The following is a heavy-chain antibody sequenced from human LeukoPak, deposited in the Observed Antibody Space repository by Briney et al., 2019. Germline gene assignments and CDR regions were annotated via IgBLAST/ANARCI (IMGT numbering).Heavy chain of an antibody. CDR2: ISSSSSYI. Sequence: GGSLRLSCAASGFTFSSYSMNWVRQAPGKGLEWVSSISSSSSYIYYADSVKGRFTISRDNAKNSLYLQMNSLRAEDTAVYYCARVGCSGGSCSVFDYWGQGTLATVSS. J-gene: IGHJ4*02. V-gene: IGHV3-21*01. CDR1: GFTFSSYS. CDR3: ARVGCSGGSCSVFDY. D-gene: IGHD2-15*01.